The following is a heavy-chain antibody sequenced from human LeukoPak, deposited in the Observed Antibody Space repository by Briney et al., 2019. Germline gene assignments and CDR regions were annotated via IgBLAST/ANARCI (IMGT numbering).Heavy chain of an antibody. CDR1: GFTFSSYA. CDR2: ISASGGST. V-gene: IGHV3-23*01. D-gene: IGHD7-27*01. J-gene: IGHJ4*02. CDR3: AKDRPLNWGYYFDH. Sequence: GGSLRLSCAASGFTFSSYATSWVRQAPGKGLEWVSAISASGGSTYYVDSVKGRFTISRDTSKNTLYLQMSSLRAEDTAIYYCAKDRPLNWGYYFDHWGQGTLVTVSS.